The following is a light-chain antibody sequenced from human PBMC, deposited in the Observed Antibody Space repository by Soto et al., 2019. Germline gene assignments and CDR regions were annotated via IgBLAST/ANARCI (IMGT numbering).Light chain of an antibody. J-gene: IGKJ2*01. CDR1: QSVSSN. Sequence: EIVMTQSPATLSVSPGERATLSCRASQSVSSNLAWYQQKPGQAPRLLIYGTSTRATGIPARFSGSGSGTEFTLSISSLQSEDVAVYHCQQYNNRPYTFGQGTKLEIK. CDR3: QQYNNRPYT. CDR2: GTS. V-gene: IGKV3-15*01.